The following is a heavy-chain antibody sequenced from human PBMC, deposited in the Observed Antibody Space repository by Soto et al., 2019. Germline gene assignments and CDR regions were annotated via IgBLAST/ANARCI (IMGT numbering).Heavy chain of an antibody. CDR3: ARGLGSYGFDI. CDR2: VTTGTT. CDR1: GGSIHNYY. D-gene: IGHD3-10*01. V-gene: IGHV4-4*07. J-gene: IGHJ3*02. Sequence: PXETLCLTFPVSGGSIHNYYWSWIRWPAGKGPEWIGLVTTGTTDYNPSLRSRVTMSVDTSNNQVSLKVHSVTATDTGVYYCARGLGSYGFDIWGQGASVTVSS.